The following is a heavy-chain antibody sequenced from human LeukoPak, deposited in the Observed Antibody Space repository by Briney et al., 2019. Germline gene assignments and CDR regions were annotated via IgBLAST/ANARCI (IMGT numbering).Heavy chain of an antibody. CDR1: GITFSTYG. V-gene: IGHV3-30*02. CDR2: IRYDGSNK. J-gene: IGHJ4*02. CDR3: AKTLPYGAGSFDY. D-gene: IGHD3-10*01. Sequence: GGSLRLSCAASGITFSTYGMHWVRQAPGKGLEWVAFIRYDGSNKYYADSVKGRFTISRDNSKNTLYLQMNSLRSEDTAMFYCAKTLPYGAGSFDYWGQGTLVTVSS.